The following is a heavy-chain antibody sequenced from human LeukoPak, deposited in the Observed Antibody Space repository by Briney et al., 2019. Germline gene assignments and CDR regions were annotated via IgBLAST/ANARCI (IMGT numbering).Heavy chain of an antibody. Sequence: GGSLRLSCAASGFTSSSYGMHWVRQAPGKGLEWVAVIWYDGSNKYYADSVKGRFTISRDNSKNTLYLQMNSLRAEDTAVYYCARDQAYYYDSSGYSYYFDYWGQGTLVTVSS. CDR2: IWYDGSNK. D-gene: IGHD3-22*01. CDR3: ARDQAYYYDSSGYSYYFDY. J-gene: IGHJ4*02. V-gene: IGHV3-33*01. CDR1: GFTSSSYG.